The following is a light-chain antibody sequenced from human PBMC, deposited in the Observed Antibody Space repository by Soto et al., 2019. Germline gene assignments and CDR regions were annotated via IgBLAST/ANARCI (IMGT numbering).Light chain of an antibody. J-gene: IGKJ2*01. V-gene: IGKV3-20*01. Sequence: EIVLTQSPGTLSLSPGERATLSCRASQSVSSSYLAWYQQKPGQAPRLLIYGESTRATGIPDRFSGSGSGTDFPLTISRLEPEDFAVYYCQQYGSSPQTFGQGTKLEIK. CDR2: GES. CDR3: QQYGSSPQT. CDR1: QSVSSSY.